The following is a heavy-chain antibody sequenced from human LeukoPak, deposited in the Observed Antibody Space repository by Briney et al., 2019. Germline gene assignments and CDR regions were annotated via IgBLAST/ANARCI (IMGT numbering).Heavy chain of an antibody. CDR3: AKEALSIVGATTLDY. Sequence: GRSLRLSCAASGFTFSSYGMHWVRQAPGKGLEWVAVISYDGSNKYYADSVKGRFTISRDNSKNTLYLQMNSLRAEDTAVYYCAKEALSIVGATTLDYWGQGTLVTVSS. D-gene: IGHD1-26*01. V-gene: IGHV3-30*18. CDR2: ISYDGSNK. CDR1: GFTFSSYG. J-gene: IGHJ4*02.